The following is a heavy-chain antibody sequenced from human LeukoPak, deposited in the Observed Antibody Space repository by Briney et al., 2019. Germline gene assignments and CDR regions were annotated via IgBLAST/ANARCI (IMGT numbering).Heavy chain of an antibody. V-gene: IGHV3-48*04. D-gene: IGHD4-17*01. CDR2: IGSSSTIS. CDR3: ARDLYGDSAGDAFDI. CDR1: GFTFSSYS. Sequence: GGSLRLSCAASGFTFSSYSMTWVRQAPGKGLEWLSYIGSSSTISYYADSVKGRFTISRDHADNSLYLQMNSLRAEDTAVYYCARDLYGDSAGDAFDIWGQGTMVTVSS. J-gene: IGHJ3*02.